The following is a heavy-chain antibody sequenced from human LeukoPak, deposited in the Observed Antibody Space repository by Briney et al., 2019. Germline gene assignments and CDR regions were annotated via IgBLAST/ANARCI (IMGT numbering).Heavy chain of an antibody. CDR1: GFTFSSYS. CDR2: ISSSSSYI. Sequence: PGGSLRLSCAASGFTFSSYSMNWVRQAPGKGLEWVSSISSSSSYIYYADSVKGRFTISRDNAKNSLYLQMNSLRAEDTAVYYCARDIFRGYRGGGFDYWGQGTLVTVSS. CDR3: ARDIFRGYRGGGFDY. V-gene: IGHV3-21*01. D-gene: IGHD5-12*01. J-gene: IGHJ4*02.